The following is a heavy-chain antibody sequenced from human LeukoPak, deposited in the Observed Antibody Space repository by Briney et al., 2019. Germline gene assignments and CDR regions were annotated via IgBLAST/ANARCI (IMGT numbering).Heavy chain of an antibody. CDR2: IWYDGSNK. CDR3: AKDYGGVGANYFDY. CDR1: GFTFSSYG. D-gene: IGHD1-26*01. Sequence: GGSLRLSCAASGFTFSSYGMHWVRQAPGKGLEWVAVIWYDGSNKYYADSVKGRFTISRDNSKNTLYLQMNSLRAEDTAVYYCAKDYGGVGANYFDYWGQGTLVTVSS. J-gene: IGHJ4*02. V-gene: IGHV3-33*06.